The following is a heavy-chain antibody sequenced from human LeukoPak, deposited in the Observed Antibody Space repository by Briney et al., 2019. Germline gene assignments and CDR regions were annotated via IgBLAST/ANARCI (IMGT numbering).Heavy chain of an antibody. CDR1: GFTFSSYE. CDR2: ISSSGSTI. V-gene: IGHV3-48*03. Sequence: GGSLRLSCAASGFTFSSYEMTWVRQAPGKGLEWVSYISSSGSTIYYADSVKGRFTISRDNAKNTLYLQMNSLRVEDTAVYYCARALSNTVRGVGDYWGQGTLVTVSS. CDR3: ARALSNTVRGVGDY. J-gene: IGHJ4*02. D-gene: IGHD3-10*01.